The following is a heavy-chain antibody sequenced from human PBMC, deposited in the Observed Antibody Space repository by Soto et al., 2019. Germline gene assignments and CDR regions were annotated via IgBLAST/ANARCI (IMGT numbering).Heavy chain of an antibody. CDR2: IYYSGIT. CDR3: ARHGSN. V-gene: IGHV4-39*01. Sequence: QLQLQESGPGLVKPSETLSLTCTVSGVSISNSSYYWGWIRRPPGNGREWIGTIYYSGITYYNPSLKSRVTTSVDTSKTQFSLKLTSVTAADTAVDYCARHGSNWGQGTLVTVSS. CDR1: GVSISNSSYY. J-gene: IGHJ4*02.